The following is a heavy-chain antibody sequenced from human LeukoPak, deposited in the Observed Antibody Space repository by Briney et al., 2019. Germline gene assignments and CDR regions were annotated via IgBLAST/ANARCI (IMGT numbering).Heavy chain of an antibody. D-gene: IGHD2-2*01. V-gene: IGHV4-39*01. J-gene: IGHJ4*02. CDR3: ARQKRTMGYCSSTSCRGPFDY. CDR2: IYYSGST. Sequence: SETRSLTCTVSGGSISSSSHYWGWIRQPRGKGLEWIGSIYYSGSTYDNPSRKSRITISVDTSKKKFSLKLTSVTASDTAVHYCARQKRTMGYCSSTSCRGPFDYWGQGTLVTVSS. CDR1: GGSISSSSHY.